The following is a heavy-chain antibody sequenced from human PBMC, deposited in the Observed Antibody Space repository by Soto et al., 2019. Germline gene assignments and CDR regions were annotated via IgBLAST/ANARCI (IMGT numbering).Heavy chain of an antibody. J-gene: IGHJ3*02. CDR3: ARDIGYYYDSSGSLGFDI. CDR1: GGSIRNYY. Sequence: SETLSLTCTVSGGSIRNYYWSWIRQPPGKGLEWVGYILDSGSTKYNPSLKSRLTILVDTSKNQVSLELSSVTAADTAVYYCARDIGYYYDSSGSLGFDIWGQGIRVAVS. D-gene: IGHD3-22*01. CDR2: ILDSGST. V-gene: IGHV4-59*01.